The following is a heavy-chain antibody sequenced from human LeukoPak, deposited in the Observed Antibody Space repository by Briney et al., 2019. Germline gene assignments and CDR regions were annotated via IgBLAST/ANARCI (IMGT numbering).Heavy chain of an antibody. D-gene: IGHD6-13*01. J-gene: IGHJ6*03. CDR1: GYTFTGYY. V-gene: IGHV1-18*04. CDR2: ISAYNGNT. Sequence: ASVKVSCKTSGYTFTGYYIHWVRQAPGQGLEWMGWISAYNGNTNYAQKLQGRVTMTTDTSTSTAYMELRSLRSDDTAVYYCARAIAAADYYYYYYMDVWGKGTTVTISS. CDR3: ARAIAAADYYYYYYMDV.